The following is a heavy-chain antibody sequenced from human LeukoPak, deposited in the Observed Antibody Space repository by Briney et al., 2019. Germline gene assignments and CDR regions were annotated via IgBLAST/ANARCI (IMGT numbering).Heavy chain of an antibody. V-gene: IGHV6-1*01. CDR2: TYYRSKWYN. CDR1: GDSVSSNSAA. Sequence: SQTLSLTCAISGDSVSSNSAAWNWIRQSPSRGLEWLGRTYYRSKWYNDYAVSVKSRITINPDTSKNQFSLKLSSVTAADTAVYYCARDRIAAAGTGNWFDPWGQGTLVTVSS. CDR3: ARDRIAAAGTGNWFDP. D-gene: IGHD6-13*01. J-gene: IGHJ5*02.